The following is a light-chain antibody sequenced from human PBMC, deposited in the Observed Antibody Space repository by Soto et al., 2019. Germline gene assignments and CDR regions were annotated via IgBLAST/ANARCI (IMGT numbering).Light chain of an antibody. V-gene: IGKV3-15*01. J-gene: IGKJ5*01. CDR2: GAS. CDR3: QQYNYWPIT. CDR1: QSVSAY. Sequence: EIVLTQSPGTLSVSPGERATLSCRASQSVSAYLAWYQQKPGQGPRLLIYGASTRATGIPARFSGSGSETDFTLTVSSLRSEDSAVYYCQQYNYWPITFGQGTRLEI.